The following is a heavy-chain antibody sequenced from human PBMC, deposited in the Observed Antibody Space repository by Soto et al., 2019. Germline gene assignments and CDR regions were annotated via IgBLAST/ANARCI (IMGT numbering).Heavy chain of an antibody. V-gene: IGHV4-34*01. CDR1: GWSFSGYY. J-gene: IGHJ4*02. CDR2: INHSGST. CDR3: ARGKRFTMVRGVIADFDY. D-gene: IGHD3-10*01. Sequence: SETLSLTCAFYGWSFSGYYWSWIRQPPGKGLEWIGEINHSGSTNYNPSLKSRVTISVDTSKNQFSLKLSSVTAADTAVYYCARGKRFTMVRGVIADFDYWGQGTLVTSPQ.